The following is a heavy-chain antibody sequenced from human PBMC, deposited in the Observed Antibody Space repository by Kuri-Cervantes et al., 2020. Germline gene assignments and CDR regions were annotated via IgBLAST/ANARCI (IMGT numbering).Heavy chain of an antibody. J-gene: IGHJ5*02. D-gene: IGHD6-19*01. V-gene: IGHV4-38-2*01. CDR3: ARAVARVFDP. Sequence: GSLRLSCAVSGYSISSGYYWGWIRQPPGKGLEWIGSIYHSGSTYYNPSLKSRVTISVDTSKNQFSLQLNSVTPEDTAVYYCARAVARVFDPWGQGTLVTVSS. CDR2: IYHSGST. CDR1: GYSISSGYY.